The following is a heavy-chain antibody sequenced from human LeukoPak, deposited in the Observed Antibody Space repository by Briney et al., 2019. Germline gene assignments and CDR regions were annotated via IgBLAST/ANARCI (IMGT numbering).Heavy chain of an antibody. CDR1: GFSLSTSGVG. V-gene: IGHV2-5*01. CDR3: ARYYYDNSGYYQFDY. J-gene: IGHJ4*02. CDR2: IYWNDYQ. D-gene: IGHD3-22*01. Sequence: SGPTLVNPTQTLTLTCTFSGFSLSTSGVGVGWIRQPPGKALEWLALIYWNDYQRYSPSLKSRLTITKDTSKNQVVLTMTSMDPVDTATYYCARYYYDNSGYYQFDYWGQGTLVTVSS.